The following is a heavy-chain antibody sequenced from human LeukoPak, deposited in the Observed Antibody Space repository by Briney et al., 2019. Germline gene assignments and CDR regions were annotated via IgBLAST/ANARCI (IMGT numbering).Heavy chain of an antibody. CDR1: GGSISSSTYY. J-gene: IGHJ6*03. D-gene: IGHD3-9*01. CDR3: ARLGGDIYFYYMDV. CDR2: IYYSGRT. V-gene: IGHV4-39*01. Sequence: SETLSLTCTVSGGSISSSTYYWGWIRQPPGKGLEWIANIYYSGRTYYNPSLKSRVTISVDMSRNQFSLLVDSVTAADTAVYYCARLGGDIYFYYMDVWGKGTTVTISS.